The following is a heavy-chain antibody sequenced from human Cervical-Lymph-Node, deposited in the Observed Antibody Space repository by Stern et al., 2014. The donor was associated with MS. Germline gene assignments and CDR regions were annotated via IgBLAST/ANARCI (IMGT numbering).Heavy chain of an antibody. V-gene: IGHV1-69*01. J-gene: IGHJ4*02. D-gene: IGHD3-16*02. CDR2: IIPMFGIA. CDR1: GGTFSSYT. CDR3: ARATSDYIWGSYRYLDY. Sequence: VQLVQSGAEVKKPGSSVKVSCKASGGTFSSYTIGCVRQSPGQGLEWMGGIIPMFGIANYAEKFQGRVTITADESTSTAYMDLSTLRSEDTAVYYCARATSDYIWGSYRYLDYWGQGTQVTVSS.